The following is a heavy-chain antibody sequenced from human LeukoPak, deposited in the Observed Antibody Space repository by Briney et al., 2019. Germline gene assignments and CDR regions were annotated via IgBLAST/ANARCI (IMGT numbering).Heavy chain of an antibody. CDR1: GYTFTSYY. D-gene: IGHD3-3*01. V-gene: IGHV1-46*01. CDR3: ARMDYDFDIFYFDY. CDR2: IYPSAGNS. Sequence: ASVKVSCKASGYTFTSYYMHWVRQAPGQGLEWLGVIYPSAGNSDYAQRFQARVTMSRDTSTSTAYMELRSLRSDDTAVYYCARMDYDFDIFYFDYWGQGTLVTVSS. J-gene: IGHJ4*02.